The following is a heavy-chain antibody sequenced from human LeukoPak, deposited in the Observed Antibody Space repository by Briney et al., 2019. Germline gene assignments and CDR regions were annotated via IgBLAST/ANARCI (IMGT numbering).Heavy chain of an antibody. D-gene: IGHD2-21*01. CDR2: VYHSGTT. V-gene: IGHV4-59*08. J-gene: IGHJ4*02. CDR3: AWCGGALGYFDN. Sequence: SQTLSLTCTLSTGSISTYSWSWIRQPPGKGLEWIGYVYHSGTTNYNPSLKRRVTISADTSKNQFSLKVKSVTAADPAVYCCAWCGGALGYFDNWGQGTLVTVSS. CDR1: TGSISTYS.